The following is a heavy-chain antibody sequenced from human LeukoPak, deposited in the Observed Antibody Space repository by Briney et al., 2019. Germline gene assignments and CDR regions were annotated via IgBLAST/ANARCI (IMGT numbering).Heavy chain of an antibody. V-gene: IGHV5-51*01. J-gene: IGHJ4*02. D-gene: IGHD5/OR15-5a*01. CDR3: ARRKYESTTEVFDY. CDR2: IYPGDSDT. CDR1: GYSFTSYW. Sequence: GESLKISCKGSGYSFTSYWIAWVRQLPGKGLEYMGTIYPGDSDTRYSPSFQGQVTISADKSISTAYLQWRSLKASDTAMYYCARRKYESTTEVFDYWGQGTLVTVSS.